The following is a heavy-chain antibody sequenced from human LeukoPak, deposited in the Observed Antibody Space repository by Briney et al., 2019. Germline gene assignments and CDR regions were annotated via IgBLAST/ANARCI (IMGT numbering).Heavy chain of an antibody. Sequence: GASLQISCKGSGYSFTSYWIGWVRQLPGKGLEWMGIIYPGDSDTRYSPSFQGQVTISADKSISTAYLQWSSLKASDTAMYYCARHDVSSDIVVVPAAMPIDYWGQGTLVTVSS. CDR1: GYSFTSYW. D-gene: IGHD2-2*01. J-gene: IGHJ4*02. CDR3: ARHDVSSDIVVVPAAMPIDY. CDR2: IYPGDSDT. V-gene: IGHV5-51*01.